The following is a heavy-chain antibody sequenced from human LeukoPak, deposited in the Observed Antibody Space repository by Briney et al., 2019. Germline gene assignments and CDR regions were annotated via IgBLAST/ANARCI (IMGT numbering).Heavy chain of an antibody. Sequence: PSETLSLTCTVSGGSISSHYWSWIRQPPGKGLEWIGYIYYSGSTNYIPSLKSRVTISVDTSKNQFSLKLSSVTAADTAVYYCARIDYGDLGFYFDYWGQGTLVTVSS. J-gene: IGHJ4*02. D-gene: IGHD4-17*01. CDR1: GGSISSHY. V-gene: IGHV4-59*11. CDR3: ARIDYGDLGFYFDY. CDR2: IYYSGST.